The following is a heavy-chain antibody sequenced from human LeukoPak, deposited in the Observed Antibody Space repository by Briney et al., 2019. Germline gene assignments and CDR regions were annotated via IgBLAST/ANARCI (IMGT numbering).Heavy chain of an antibody. CDR3: ARVVDSSGYYYYYMDV. D-gene: IGHD3-22*01. CDR1: GGSISSYY. CDR2: IYYSGST. Sequence: PSETLSLTCTVSGGSISSYYWSRIRQPPGKGLEWIGYIYYSGSTNYNPSLKSRVTISVDTSKNQFSLKLSSVTAADTAVYYCARVVDSSGYYYYYMDVWGKGTTVTVSS. V-gene: IGHV4-59*01. J-gene: IGHJ6*03.